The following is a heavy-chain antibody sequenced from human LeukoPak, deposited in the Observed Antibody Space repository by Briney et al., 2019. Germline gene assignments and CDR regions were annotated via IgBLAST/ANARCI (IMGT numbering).Heavy chain of an antibody. CDR3: ARRNSSGWYGLDYYYGMDV. CDR1: GGSISSYY. CDR2: IYYSGST. V-gene: IGHV4-59*08. J-gene: IGHJ6*02. D-gene: IGHD6-19*01. Sequence: PSETLSLTCTVSGGSISSYYWSWIRQPPGKGLEWIGYIYYSGSTNYNPSLKSRVTISVDPSKNQFSLKLSSVTAADTAVYYCARRNSSGWYGLDYYYGMDVWGQGTTVTVSS.